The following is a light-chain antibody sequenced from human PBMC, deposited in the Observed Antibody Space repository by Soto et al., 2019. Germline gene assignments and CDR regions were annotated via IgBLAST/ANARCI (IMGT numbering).Light chain of an antibody. J-gene: IGKJ4*01. CDR2: GAS. CDR1: QSVSSY. CDR3: QQRYNWPLT. Sequence: EIVLTQSPATLCLSPGERATLSCRASQSVSSYLAWYQQKPGQAPRLLIYGASNGAAGIPARFSGTGSGTDFTLTISSLEPDDFAVYYCQQRYNWPLTFGGGTKVDIK. V-gene: IGKV3-11*01.